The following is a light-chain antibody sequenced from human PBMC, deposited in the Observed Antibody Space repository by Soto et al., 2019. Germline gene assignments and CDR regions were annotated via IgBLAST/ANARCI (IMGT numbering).Light chain of an antibody. CDR1: SSNIGNTH. Sequence: QSVLTQPPSVSAAPGQKVTISCSGSSSNIGNTHVSWYQQFPGTAPKLLIYDNNNQPSEIPARFSGSKSGTSATLGITGLQTGDEADYYCGAWDTSLSLVVFGEGTKLTVL. CDR3: GAWDTSLSLVV. CDR2: DNN. J-gene: IGLJ2*01. V-gene: IGLV1-51*01.